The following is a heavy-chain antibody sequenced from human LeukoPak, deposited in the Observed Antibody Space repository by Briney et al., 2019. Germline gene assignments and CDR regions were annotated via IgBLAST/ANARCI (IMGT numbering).Heavy chain of an antibody. J-gene: IGHJ4*02. Sequence: GGSLRLSCAASGFSISSYSINWVRQAPGKGLEWVSSITSSSTYIYYADSVKGRFTISRDNAKNSLYLQMNSLRAEDTAVYYCTRDGCSGGTCFPWDYWGQGTLVTVSS. CDR2: ITSSSTYI. D-gene: IGHD2-15*01. V-gene: IGHV3-21*01. CDR1: GFSISSYS. CDR3: TRDGCSGGTCFPWDY.